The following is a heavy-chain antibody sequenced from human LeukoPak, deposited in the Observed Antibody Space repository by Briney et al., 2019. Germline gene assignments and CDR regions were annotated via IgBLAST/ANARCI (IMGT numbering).Heavy chain of an antibody. CDR3: AAWRCYVSGWSGPFDS. J-gene: IGHJ4*02. CDR2: IDPKTGGT. V-gene: IGHV1-2*02. D-gene: IGHD6-19*01. Sequence: ASLKASCTASVYTFTDYHLHWVRQSPGHGVEWLGWIDPKTGGTNYEQKQNFNDRITVTRDTSISTSYMELTSLTSDDTAVYYCAAWRCYVSGWSGPFDSWGQGTLVTVSS. CDR1: VYTFTDYH.